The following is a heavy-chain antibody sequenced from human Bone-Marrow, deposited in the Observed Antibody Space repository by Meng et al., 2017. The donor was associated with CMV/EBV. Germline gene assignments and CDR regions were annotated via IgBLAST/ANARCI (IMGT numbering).Heavy chain of an antibody. Sequence: SETLSLTCTVSGGSISSSSYYWGWIRQPPGKGLEWIGSIYYSGSTYYNPSLKSRVTISVDTSKNQFSLKLSSVTAADTAVYYCARDGGLTQYYYYGMDVWGQGTTVTVSS. J-gene: IGHJ6*02. CDR3: ARDGGLTQYYYYGMDV. CDR2: IYYSGST. D-gene: IGHD2-15*01. V-gene: IGHV4-39*07. CDR1: GGSISSSSYY.